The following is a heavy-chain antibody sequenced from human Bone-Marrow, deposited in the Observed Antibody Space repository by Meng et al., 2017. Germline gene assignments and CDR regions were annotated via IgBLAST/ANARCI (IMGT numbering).Heavy chain of an antibody. CDR2: ISTSGSP. Sequence: LRLSCNVSDGSISSGGYFWSWIRQPAEKGLEWIGRISTSGSPTYNPSLKSRVTISLDTSKNQFSLKLSSVTAADTALYYCARAKWELLVHDYWGQGTLVTVSS. D-gene: IGHD1-26*01. CDR3: ARAKWELLVHDY. V-gene: IGHV4-61*02. J-gene: IGHJ4*02. CDR1: DGSISSGGYF.